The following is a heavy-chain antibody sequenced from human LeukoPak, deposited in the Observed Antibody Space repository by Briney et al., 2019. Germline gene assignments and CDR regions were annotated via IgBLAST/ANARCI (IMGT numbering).Heavy chain of an antibody. J-gene: IGHJ4*02. CDR1: GFTFSSYG. D-gene: IGHD1-26*01. V-gene: IGHV3-30*02. Sequence: GGSLRLSCAASGFTFSSYGMHWVRQAPGKGLEWVAFIRYDGGNKYYADSVKGRFTISRDNSKNTLYLQMNSLRAEDTAGYYCANPLLGSSDYWGQGTLVTVSS. CDR2: IRYDGGNK. CDR3: ANPLLGSSDY.